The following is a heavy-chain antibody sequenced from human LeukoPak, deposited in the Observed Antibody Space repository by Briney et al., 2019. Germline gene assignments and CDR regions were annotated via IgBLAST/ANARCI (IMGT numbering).Heavy chain of an antibody. D-gene: IGHD2-15*01. V-gene: IGHV1-24*01. J-gene: IGHJ4*02. Sequence: ASVKVSCKVSGYTLTELSMHWVRQAPGKGLEWMGGFDPEDGETIYAQKFQGRVTMTEDTSTDTAYMELSSLRSEDTAVYYCATGEPERICSGGSCYSFGFDYWGQGTLVTVSS. CDR3: ATGEPERICSGGSCYSFGFDY. CDR2: FDPEDGET. CDR1: GYTLTELS.